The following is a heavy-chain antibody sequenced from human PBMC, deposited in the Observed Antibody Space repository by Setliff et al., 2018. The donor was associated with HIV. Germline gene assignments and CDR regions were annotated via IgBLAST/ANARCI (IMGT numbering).Heavy chain of an antibody. CDR3: ARDQGLELRGDYYYYGMDV. V-gene: IGHV4-59*11. Sequence: SETLSLTCTVSGGSIRSHYWSWIRQPPGKGLEWIGSFYHTGSTHYNPSLKSRTTMSLDTSRNQVSLKLSSVSAADTAVYYCARDQGLELRGDYYYYGMDVWGQGTTVTRLL. CDR2: FYHTGST. J-gene: IGHJ6*02. CDR1: GGSIRSHY. D-gene: IGHD1-7*01.